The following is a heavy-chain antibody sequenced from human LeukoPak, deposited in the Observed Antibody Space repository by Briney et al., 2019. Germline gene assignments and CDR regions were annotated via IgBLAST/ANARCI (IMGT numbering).Heavy chain of an antibody. V-gene: IGHV3-7*01. CDR2: IKQDGSDK. CDR1: GFTFHTYW. J-gene: IGHJ4*02. Sequence: PGGSLRLSCAASGFTFHTYWMTWVRQAPGEGLEWVANIKQDGSDKYYADSVKGRFAISRDNAKNSLYLQMNTLTVEDTAIYYCARDHMSGYYGYWGQGTLVTVSS. CDR3: ARDHMSGYYGY.